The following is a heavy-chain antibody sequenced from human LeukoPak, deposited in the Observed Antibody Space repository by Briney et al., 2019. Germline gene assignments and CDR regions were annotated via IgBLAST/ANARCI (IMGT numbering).Heavy chain of an antibody. D-gene: IGHD3-10*01. CDR1: GYTFTGYY. J-gene: IGHJ5*02. Sequence: ASVKVSCKASGYTFTGYYMHWVRQAPGQGLEWMGWINPNSGGTNYAQKFQGRVTMTRDTSISTAYMELSRLRSDDTAVYYRARTYGSGTRWFDPWGQGTLVTVSS. CDR3: ARTYGSGTRWFDP. CDR2: INPNSGGT. V-gene: IGHV1-2*02.